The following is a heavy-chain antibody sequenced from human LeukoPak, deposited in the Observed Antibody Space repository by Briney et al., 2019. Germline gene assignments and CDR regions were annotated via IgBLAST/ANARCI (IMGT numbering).Heavy chain of an antibody. J-gene: IGHJ5*01. CDR2: IYISGSN. V-gene: IGHV4-4*07. Sequence: SETLSLTYTVSGASISSYYWSCIRQPAGERLEWIGLIYISGSNNYHPPLKSRATMSVDTSRNQFSLKLSSVTAADTAVYYCARVGYSSLDSWGQGTLVTVSS. CDR1: GASISSYY. D-gene: IGHD6-19*01. CDR3: ARVGYSSLDS.